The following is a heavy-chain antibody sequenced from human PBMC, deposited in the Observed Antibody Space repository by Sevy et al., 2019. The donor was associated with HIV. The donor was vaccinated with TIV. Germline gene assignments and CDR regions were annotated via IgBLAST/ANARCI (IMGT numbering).Heavy chain of an antibody. CDR2: IYYTGST. Sequence: SETLSLTCTVSGGSISAYYWSWIRQPPGKGLEWIGHIYYTGSTNYNPSLKTRVTMSVDTSKNQFSLKLSSVIAADTAVYYCARAPPVRSGDDSLNWFDPWGQGTLVTVSS. CDR3: ARAPPVRSGDDSLNWFDP. J-gene: IGHJ5*02. CDR1: GGSISAYY. D-gene: IGHD5-12*01. V-gene: IGHV4-59*01.